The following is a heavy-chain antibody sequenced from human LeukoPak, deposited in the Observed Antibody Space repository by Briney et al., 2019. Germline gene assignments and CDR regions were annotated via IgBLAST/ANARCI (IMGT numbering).Heavy chain of an antibody. CDR3: ARDPWYYYGSGSYYP. V-gene: IGHV4-59*01. Sequence: PSETLSLTCTVSGGSISSYYWSWIRQPPGKGLEWIGYIYYSGSTNYNPSLKSRVTISVDTSKNQFSLKLSSVTAADTAVYYCARDPWYYYGSGSYYPWGQGTLVTVSP. J-gene: IGHJ5*02. D-gene: IGHD3-10*01. CDR1: GGSISSYY. CDR2: IYYSGST.